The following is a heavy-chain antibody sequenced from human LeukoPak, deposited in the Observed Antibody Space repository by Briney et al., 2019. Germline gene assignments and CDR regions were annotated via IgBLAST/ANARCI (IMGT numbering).Heavy chain of an antibody. CDR1: GFTVSSNY. D-gene: IGHD6-6*01. CDR3: ANHMYSSSYEGVDY. J-gene: IGHJ4*02. CDR2: ISGSGGST. V-gene: IGHV3-23*01. Sequence: GGSLRLSCAASGFTVSSNYMSWVRQAPGKGLEWVSAISGSGGSTYYADSVKGRFTISRDNSKNTLYLQMNSLRAEDTAVYYCANHMYSSSYEGVDYWGQGTLVTVSS.